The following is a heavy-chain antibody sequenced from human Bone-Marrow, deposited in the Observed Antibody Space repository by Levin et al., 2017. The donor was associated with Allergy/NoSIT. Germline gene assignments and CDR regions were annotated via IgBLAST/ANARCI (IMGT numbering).Heavy chain of an antibody. J-gene: IGHJ4*02. CDR1: GYTFDTNG. D-gene: IGHD6-25*01. CDR2: ISASSGVT. CDR3: ARGFRAAAALDY. Sequence: VASVKVSCKASGYTFDTNGFSWLRQAPGQGLEWMGWISASSGVTSFAQNFRDRVTMTTDTSMSTAYLELRSLTSDDTAVYFCARGFRAAAALDYWGQGSLVTVSS. V-gene: IGHV1-18*01.